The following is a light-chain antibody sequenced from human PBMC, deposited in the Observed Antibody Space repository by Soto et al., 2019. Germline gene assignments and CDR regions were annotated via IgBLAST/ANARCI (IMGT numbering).Light chain of an antibody. Sequence: EIVLTQSPGTLSLSPGEGATLSCRASQSVSTNFFAWYQQKPGQAPRLLIYGASTRATGIPDRFSGSGSGTDFTLTISRQEPEHFVVYYCPQYGRTSWTFGQRTKV. V-gene: IGKV3-20*01. J-gene: IGKJ1*01. CDR2: GAS. CDR1: QSVSTNF. CDR3: PQYGRTSWT.